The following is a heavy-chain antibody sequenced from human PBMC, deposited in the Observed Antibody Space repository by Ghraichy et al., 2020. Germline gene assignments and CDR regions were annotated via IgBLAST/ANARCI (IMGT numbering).Heavy chain of an antibody. D-gene: IGHD4-17*01. V-gene: IGHV4-4*07. J-gene: IGHJ4*02. CDR1: GGSISSYY. CDR3: ARELPEEFYDYGDYFDY. Sequence: TLSLTCTVSGGSISSYYWSWIRQPAGKGLEWIGRIYTSGSTNYNPSLKSRVTMSVDTSKNQFSLKLSSVTAADTAVYYCARELPEEFYDYGDYFDYWGQGTLVTVSS. CDR2: IYTSGST.